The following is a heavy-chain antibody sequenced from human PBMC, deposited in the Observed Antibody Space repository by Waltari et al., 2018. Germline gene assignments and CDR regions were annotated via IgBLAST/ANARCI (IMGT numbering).Heavy chain of an antibody. D-gene: IGHD3-16*01. CDR1: GFTFNTFW. J-gene: IGHJ4*02. CDR3: GGGGLDGAAY. CDR2: INNEGTYT. V-gene: IGHV3-74*01. Sequence: EVQLMESGGDLVQPGGSLRLSCVVSGFTFNTFWMNWVRQAPGKGLVWVLRINNEGTYTTYADSVKGRFTISRDNAKNTLYLQMNSLRVEDTAVYYCGGGGLDGAAYWGQGTLVNVSS.